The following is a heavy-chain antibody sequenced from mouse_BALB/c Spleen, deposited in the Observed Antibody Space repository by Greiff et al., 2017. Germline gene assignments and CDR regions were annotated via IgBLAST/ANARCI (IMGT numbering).Heavy chain of an antibody. CDR1: GFTFSDYY. V-gene: IGHV5-4*02. J-gene: IGHJ3*01. CDR3: ARGFTTVVKGFAY. Sequence: EVMLVESGGGLVKPGGSLKLSCAASGFTFSDYYMYWVRQTPEKRLEWVATISDGGSYTYYPDSVKGRFTISRDNAKNNLYLQMSSLKSEDTAMYYCARGFTTVVKGFAYWGQGTLVTVSA. CDR2: ISDGGSYT. D-gene: IGHD1-1*01.